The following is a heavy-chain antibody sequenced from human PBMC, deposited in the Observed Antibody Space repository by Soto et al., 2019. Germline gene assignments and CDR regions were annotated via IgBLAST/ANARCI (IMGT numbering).Heavy chain of an antibody. J-gene: IGHJ4*02. D-gene: IGHD6-13*01. CDR2: ISSGGDTI. CDR1: GFSFSNYE. V-gene: IGHV3-48*03. CDR3: ARDRAAGGY. Sequence: GGSLRLSCASSGFSFSNYEMKWVRQAPGKGLEWVAYISSGGDTIHYADSVRGRFTVSRDNARNSLSLQMNTLRVEDTALYYCARDRAAGGYWGQGTLVTVSS.